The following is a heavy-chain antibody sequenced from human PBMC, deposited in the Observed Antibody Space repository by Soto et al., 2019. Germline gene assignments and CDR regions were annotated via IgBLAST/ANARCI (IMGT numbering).Heavy chain of an antibody. V-gene: IGHV4-61*01. Sequence: QVQLHESGPGLLKSSETLSLACTVSGDSLTSHSYYWTWVRQPPGKGLEWIGNIYYTGNANYNPSLTGRVTLSVDTSRNQFSLRLTSVTTADTAVYYCARVSYYDPSDYTLIGYFDSWGQGTLVTVSS. CDR3: ARVSYYDPSDYTLIGYFDS. D-gene: IGHD3-22*01. CDR2: IYYTGNA. J-gene: IGHJ4*02. CDR1: GDSLTSHSYY.